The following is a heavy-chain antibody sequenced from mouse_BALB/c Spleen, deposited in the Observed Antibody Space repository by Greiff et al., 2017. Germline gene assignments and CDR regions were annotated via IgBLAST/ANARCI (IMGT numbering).Heavy chain of an antibody. CDR1: GFTFSSYA. CDR3: ARQAYNPRAMDY. J-gene: IGHJ4*01. D-gene: IGHD6-1*01. CDR2: ISSGGSYT. V-gene: IGHV5-9-3*01. Sequence: EVKLVESGGGLVKPGGSLKLSCAASGFTFSSYAMSWVRQTPEKRLEWVATISSGGSYTYYPDSVKGRFTISRDNAKNTLYLQMSSLRSEDTAMYYCARQAYNPRAMDYWGQGTSVTVSS.